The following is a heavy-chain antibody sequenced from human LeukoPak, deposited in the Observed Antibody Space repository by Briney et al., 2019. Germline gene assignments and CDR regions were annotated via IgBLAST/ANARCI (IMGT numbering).Heavy chain of an antibody. CDR3: AQYYDLGSSSGWFDP. D-gene: IGHD3-10*01. Sequence: SETLSLTCTVSGGSISIGGYYWSWIRQLPGKGLEWIAYMDYSGSTYYNPSLKSRLTISVDTSKNQFSLKLSSVTAADTPVYYRAQYYDLGSSSGWFDPWGQGTLVTVSS. J-gene: IGHJ5*02. V-gene: IGHV4-31*03. CDR2: MDYSGST. CDR1: GGSISIGGYY.